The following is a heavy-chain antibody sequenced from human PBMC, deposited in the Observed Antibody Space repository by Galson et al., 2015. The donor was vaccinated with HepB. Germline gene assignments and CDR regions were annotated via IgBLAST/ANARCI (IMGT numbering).Heavy chain of an antibody. CDR3: ARARPNCGGDCYSDY. V-gene: IGHV1-46*01. Sequence: SVKVSCKASGYTFTSYYMHWVRQAPGQGLEWMGIINPSGGSTSYAQKFQGRVTMTRDTSTSTVYMELSSLRSEDTAVYYCARARPNCGGDCYSDYWGQGTLVTVSS. D-gene: IGHD2-21*02. CDR2: INPSGGST. J-gene: IGHJ4*02. CDR1: GYTFTSYY.